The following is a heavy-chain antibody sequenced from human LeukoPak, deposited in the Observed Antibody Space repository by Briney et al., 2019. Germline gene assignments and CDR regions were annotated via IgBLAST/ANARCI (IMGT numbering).Heavy chain of an antibody. V-gene: IGHV4-34*01. Sequence: SETLSLTCAVYGGSFSGYYWSWIRQPPGKGLEWIGEINHSGSTNYNLSLKSRVTISVDTSKNQFSLKLSSVTAADTAVYYCATGSSGWYYKLDYWGQGTLVTVSS. J-gene: IGHJ4*02. CDR1: GGSFSGYY. D-gene: IGHD6-19*01. CDR2: INHSGST. CDR3: ATGSSGWYYKLDY.